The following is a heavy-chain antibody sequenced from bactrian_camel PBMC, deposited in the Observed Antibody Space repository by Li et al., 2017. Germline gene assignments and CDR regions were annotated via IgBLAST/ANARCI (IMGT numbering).Heavy chain of an antibody. CDR2: INNGGGST. CDR1: GFTFSAYA. CDR3: AANVAGTDLTAFDY. J-gene: IGHJ6*01. D-gene: IGHD6*01. Sequence: QLVESGGGLVQPGGSLRLSCATSGFTFSAYAMRWVRQAPGKGPEWVSSINNGGGSTFYADSVKGRFTISRDNAKNTLYLQLNSLKTEDTAMYYCAANVAGTDLTAFDYWGQGTQVTVS. V-gene: IGHV3S30*01.